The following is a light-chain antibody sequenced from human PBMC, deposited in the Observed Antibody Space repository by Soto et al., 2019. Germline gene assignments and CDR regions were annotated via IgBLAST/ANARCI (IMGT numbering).Light chain of an antibody. CDR2: GAS. CDR1: QSVSSSY. V-gene: IGKV3-20*01. CDR3: QQYGSSYT. J-gene: IGKJ2*01. Sequence: EIVLTQSPGTLSLSPGERATLSCRASQSVSSSYLAWYQQKPGQAPRLLIYGASSRATGIPDRFSGSGSGTDFTLTISILEPEDCAVYYCQQYGSSYTFGQGTKLEIK.